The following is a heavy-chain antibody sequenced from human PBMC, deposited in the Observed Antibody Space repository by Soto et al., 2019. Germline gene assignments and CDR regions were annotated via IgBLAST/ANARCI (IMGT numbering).Heavy chain of an antibody. CDR1: GLPFISYW. Sequence: PGGSLRLSCAASGLPFISYWMSWVRQAPGKGLEWVANIKQDGSEEYYVDSVKGRFTISRDNAKNSLYLQMNSLRAEDTAVYYCARGSAGPTVPWGQGTLVTVSS. CDR2: IKQDGSEE. V-gene: IGHV3-7*03. D-gene: IGHD4-17*01. J-gene: IGHJ5*02. CDR3: ARGSAGPTVP.